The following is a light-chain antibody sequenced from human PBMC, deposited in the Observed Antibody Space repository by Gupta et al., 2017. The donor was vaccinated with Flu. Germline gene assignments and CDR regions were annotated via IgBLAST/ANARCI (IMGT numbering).Light chain of an antibody. Sequence: ERMTASRFSGSGCGTEFTLTISSRQPEDFANYYCQHENSSKWTFGQGTKVEIK. CDR3: QHENSSKWT. J-gene: IGKJ1*01. V-gene: IGKV1-5*01.